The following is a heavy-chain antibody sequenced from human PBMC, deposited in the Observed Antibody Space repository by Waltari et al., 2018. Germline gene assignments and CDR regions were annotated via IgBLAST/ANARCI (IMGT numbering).Heavy chain of an antibody. V-gene: IGHV1-69*10. CDR2: IIPVLGTP. Sequence: QVQLVQSGAAVRKPGSSVKASCRTSGGIFSDYAINWVRQAPGQGLEWMGGIIPVLGTPTYAKKFQGRVTITADKTTNTAYMELTSLRSDDTAVYWCARDVPFASWGQGTLVAVSS. CDR3: ARDVPFAS. CDR1: GGIFSDYA. J-gene: IGHJ5*01.